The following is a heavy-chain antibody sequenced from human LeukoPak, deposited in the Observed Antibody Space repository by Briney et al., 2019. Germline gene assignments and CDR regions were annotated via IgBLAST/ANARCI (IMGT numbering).Heavy chain of an antibody. Sequence: PGRSLRLSCAASGFTFSSSAMTWVRQAPGKGLEWVSLISGSGGNTYYADSVKGRFTISRDNSKNTLYLQMNSLRAEDTAIYYCAKDIQCTYWGQGTLVTVSS. D-gene: IGHD2-21*01. CDR2: ISGSGGNT. J-gene: IGHJ4*02. CDR1: GFTFSSSA. CDR3: AKDIQCTY. V-gene: IGHV3-23*01.